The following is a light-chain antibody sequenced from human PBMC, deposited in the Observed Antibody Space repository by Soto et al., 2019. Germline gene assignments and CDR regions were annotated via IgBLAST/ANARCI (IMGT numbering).Light chain of an antibody. CDR1: SSDVGGYNY. CDR3: SSYTRSSLYV. Sequence: QSALTQPASVSGSPGQSITISCTGTSSDVGGYNYVSWYQQHPGKAPKLMIYEVSNRPSGVSNRFSGSKSGNTASLTISGLQAEDGADYYCSSYTRSSLYVFGPGTKLTVL. V-gene: IGLV2-14*01. J-gene: IGLJ1*01. CDR2: EVS.